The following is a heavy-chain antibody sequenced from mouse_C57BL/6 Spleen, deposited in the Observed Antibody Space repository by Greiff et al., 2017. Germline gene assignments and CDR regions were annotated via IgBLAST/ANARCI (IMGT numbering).Heavy chain of an antibody. CDR3: ARRGNYGGGAMDY. Sequence: VQRVESGPGLVAPSQSLSITCTVSGFSLTSYGVHWVRQPPGKGLEWLVVIWSDGSTTSNSALKSRLSISKDNSKSQVFLKMNSLQTDDTAMYDCARRGNYGGGAMDYWGQGTSVTVSS. CDR2: IWSDGST. J-gene: IGHJ4*01. D-gene: IGHD2-1*01. CDR1: GFSLTSYG. V-gene: IGHV2-6*03.